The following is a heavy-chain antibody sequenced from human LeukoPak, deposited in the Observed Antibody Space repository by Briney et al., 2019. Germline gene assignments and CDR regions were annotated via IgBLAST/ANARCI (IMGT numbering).Heavy chain of an antibody. J-gene: IGHJ4*02. CDR2: MNPNSGNT. CDR1: GYTFTSYD. V-gene: IGHV1-8*01. CDR3: ARGLDTAMAEVTDY. Sequence: ASVKVSCKASGYTFTSYDINWVRQATGQGREWMGWMNPNSGNTGYAQKFRGRVTMTRNTSISTAYMELSSLRSEDTAVYYCARGLDTAMAEVTDYWGQGTLVTVSS. D-gene: IGHD5-18*01.